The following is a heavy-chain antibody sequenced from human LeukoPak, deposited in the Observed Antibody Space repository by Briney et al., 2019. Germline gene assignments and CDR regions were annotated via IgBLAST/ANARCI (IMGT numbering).Heavy chain of an antibody. V-gene: IGHV3-66*01. Sequence: GGSLRLSCAASGFTVSSNYMSWVRQAPGKGLEWGSVIYSGGSTYYADSVKGRFTISRDNSKNTLYLQMNSLRAEDTAVYYCARDVIGSGWYGAEYYFDYWGQGTLVTVSS. CDR2: IYSGGST. D-gene: IGHD6-19*01. J-gene: IGHJ4*02. CDR1: GFTVSSNY. CDR3: ARDVIGSGWYGAEYYFDY.